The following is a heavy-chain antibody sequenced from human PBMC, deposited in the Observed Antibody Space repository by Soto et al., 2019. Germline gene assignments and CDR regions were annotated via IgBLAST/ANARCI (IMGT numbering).Heavy chain of an antibody. V-gene: IGHV4-39*01. Sequence: QLQLQESGPGLVKPSETLSLTCTVSGGSISSSSYYWGWIRQPPGKGLEWIGSIYYSGSTYYNPSLKSRVTISVDTSKNQFSLKLSSVTAADTAVYYCASIIVVVVAANTGDFDYWGQGTLVTVSS. CDR1: GGSISSSSYY. D-gene: IGHD2-15*01. J-gene: IGHJ4*02. CDR3: ASIIVVVVAANTGDFDY. CDR2: IYYSGST.